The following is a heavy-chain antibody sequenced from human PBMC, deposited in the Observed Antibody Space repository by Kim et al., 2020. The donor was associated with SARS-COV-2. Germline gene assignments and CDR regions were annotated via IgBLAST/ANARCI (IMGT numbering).Heavy chain of an antibody. V-gene: IGHV1-3*01. D-gene: IGHD6-19*01. CDR1: GYTFTSYA. J-gene: IGHJ6*02. CDR3: ARFRIGIGDSSGWYYYYYGMDV. CDR2: INAGNGNT. Sequence: ASVKVSCKASGYTFTSYAMHWVRQAPGQRLEWMGWINAGNGNTKYSQKFQGRVTITRDTSASTAYMELSSLRSEDTAVYYCARFRIGIGDSSGWYYYYYGMDVWGQGTTVTVSS.